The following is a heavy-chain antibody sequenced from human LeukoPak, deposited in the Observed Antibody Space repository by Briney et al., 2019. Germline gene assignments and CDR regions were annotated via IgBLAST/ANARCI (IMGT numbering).Heavy chain of an antibody. CDR2: ICSSGGNT. J-gene: IGHJ4*02. V-gene: IGHV3-23*01. Sequence: QSGGSLRLSCAASGFTFSIHAMSWVRRAPGKGLGWVLAICSSGGNTYYADPVKGRFPIPRDNSKNTLYLQVNLRRAGQPAVYYFAKDFRAEAVFRADATSRSGFDSWGQGTMVSVSS. CDR3: AKDFRAEAVFRADATSRSGFDS. CDR1: GFTFSIHA. D-gene: IGHD6-19*01.